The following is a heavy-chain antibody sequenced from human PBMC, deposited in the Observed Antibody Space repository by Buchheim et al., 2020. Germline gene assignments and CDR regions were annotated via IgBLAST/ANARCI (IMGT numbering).Heavy chain of an antibody. V-gene: IGHV3-7*03. CDR2: INQRGTEK. CDR1: GFTFSDFW. J-gene: IGHJ4*02. Sequence: EVQLVESGGGLVQPGGSLRLSCAASGFTFSDFWMNWVRQAPGKGLEWVASINQRGTEKYYVDSVKGRFTVSRDNSKNTLYLQMNSLRAEDTAVYYCARPPQKASIAALLWDYWGQGTL. CDR3: ARPPQKASIAALLWDY. D-gene: IGHD6-6*01.